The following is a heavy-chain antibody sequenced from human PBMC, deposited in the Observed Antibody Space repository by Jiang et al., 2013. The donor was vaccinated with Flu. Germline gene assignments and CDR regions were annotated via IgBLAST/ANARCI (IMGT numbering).Heavy chain of an antibody. CDR3: ARVVVVPESMPGSWWFDP. D-gene: IGHD2-2*01. CDR1: GSFSSNA. V-gene: IGHV1-69*06. Sequence: GSFSSNAINWVRQAPGQGLEWMGGIIPIFGTAIYAQKFQGRVTITAAKSTSTTYMELSSLRSGDTAVYYCARVVVVPESMPGSWWFDPWGQGTLVTVSS. CDR2: IIPIFGTA. J-gene: IGHJ5*02.